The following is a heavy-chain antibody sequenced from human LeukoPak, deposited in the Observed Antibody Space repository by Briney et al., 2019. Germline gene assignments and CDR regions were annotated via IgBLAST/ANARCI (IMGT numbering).Heavy chain of an antibody. Sequence: GGSLRLSCAASGFTFSDYYMSWVRQAPGKGLEWVSAISGSGGSTYYADSVKGRFTISRDNSKNTLYLQMNSLRAEDTAVYYCAKGGEMATIYEYFQHWGQGTLVTVSS. CDR1: GFTFSDYY. CDR2: ISGSGGST. J-gene: IGHJ1*01. D-gene: IGHD5-24*01. V-gene: IGHV3-23*01. CDR3: AKGGEMATIYEYFQH.